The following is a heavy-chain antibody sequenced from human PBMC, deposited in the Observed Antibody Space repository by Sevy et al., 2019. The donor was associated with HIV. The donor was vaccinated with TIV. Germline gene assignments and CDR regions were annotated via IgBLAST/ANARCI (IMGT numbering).Heavy chain of an antibody. CDR2: MIPIFGTA. Sequence: ASVKVSCKASGGTFSSYAMSWVRQAPGQGLEWMGRMIPIFGTANYAQKFQGRVTITADESTSTAYMELSSLRSEDTAVYYCARSVDTAMGFDYWGQGTLVTVSS. J-gene: IGHJ4*02. CDR3: ARSVDTAMGFDY. V-gene: IGHV1-69*13. D-gene: IGHD5-18*01. CDR1: GGTFSSYA.